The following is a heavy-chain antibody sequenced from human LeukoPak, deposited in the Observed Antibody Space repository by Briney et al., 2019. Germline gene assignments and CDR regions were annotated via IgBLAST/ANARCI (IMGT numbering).Heavy chain of an antibody. J-gene: IGHJ4*02. CDR1: GFTFHSHS. CDR3: ARVAGYSGYEPGYFED. CDR2: ISMTSSYI. V-gene: IGHV3-21*01. Sequence: GGSLRLSCAASGFTFHSHSMNWVRQAPGKGLEWVSSISMTSSYIYYADSVKGRFTISRDNAKNSLYLHMNSLRAEDTAVYYCARVAGYSGYEPGYFEDWGQGTLVTVSP. D-gene: IGHD5-12*01.